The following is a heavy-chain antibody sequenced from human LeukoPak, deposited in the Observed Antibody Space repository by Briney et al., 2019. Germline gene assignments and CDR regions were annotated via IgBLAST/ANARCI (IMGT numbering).Heavy chain of an antibody. CDR3: ASTLRYFDLYFDY. J-gene: IGHJ4*02. CDR2: IYYSGST. D-gene: IGHD3-9*01. CDR1: GGSISSSSYY. Sequence: SETLSLTCTVSGGSISSSSYYWGWIRQPPGKGLEWIGSIYYSGSTYYNPSLKSRVTISVDTSKNQFSLKLSSVTAADTAVYYCASTLRYFDLYFDYWGQGTLVTVSS. V-gene: IGHV4-39*01.